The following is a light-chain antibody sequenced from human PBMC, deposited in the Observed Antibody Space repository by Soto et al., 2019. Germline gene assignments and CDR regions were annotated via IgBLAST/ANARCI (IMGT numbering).Light chain of an antibody. V-gene: IGLV1-47*01. J-gene: IGLJ2*01. CDR3: AAWDDSLTAVV. CDR2: RND. Sequence: QSVLTQPPSASETPGQRVTISCSGSFSNIGSNYVCWYQQVPGAAPKILISRNDQRPSGVPDRFSGPKSGTSASLAISGLQSDDEADYYCAAWDDSLTAVVFGGGTKLTVL. CDR1: FSNIGSNY.